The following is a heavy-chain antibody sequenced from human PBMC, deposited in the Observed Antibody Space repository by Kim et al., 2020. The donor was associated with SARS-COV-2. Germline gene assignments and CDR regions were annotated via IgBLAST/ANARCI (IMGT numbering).Heavy chain of an antibody. D-gene: IGHD1-1*01. Sequence: GGSLRRSCVASGFTFSRYGMSWVRQAPGKGLEWVSTINECGGKTHYAESVKGRFTISRDNPKNTLYLEMNSLRAEDTGVYYCAKDVPPDTIMAFFDNWGQGIAMFDYWSLGTLVIVSS. CDR1: GFTFSRYG. V-gene: IGHV3-23*01. CDR2: INECGGKT. J-gene: IGHJ4*02. CDR3: AKDVPPDTIMAFFDNWGQGIAMFDY.